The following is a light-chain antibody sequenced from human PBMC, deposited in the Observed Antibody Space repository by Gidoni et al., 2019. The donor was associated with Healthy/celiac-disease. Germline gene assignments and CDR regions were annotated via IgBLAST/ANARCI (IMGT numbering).Light chain of an antibody. CDR3: QSADSSGTYHVV. J-gene: IGLJ2*01. Sequence: SYELTQPPSVSASPGQTARITCSGDALPKQYAYWYQPKPGQAPVLVIYKDSERPSGIPERFSGSSSGTTVTLTISGVQAEDEADYYCQSADSSGTYHVVFGGGTKLTVL. V-gene: IGLV3-25*03. CDR1: ALPKQY. CDR2: KDS.